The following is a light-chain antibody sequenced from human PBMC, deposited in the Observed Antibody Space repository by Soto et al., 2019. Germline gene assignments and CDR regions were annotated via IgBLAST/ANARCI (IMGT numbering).Light chain of an antibody. V-gene: IGKV3-11*01. Sequence: EIVLTQSPATLSLSPGERATLSCRASQSVSSYLAWYQQKPGQAPRLLIYDASNRATGIPARFSGSGSGTDFTLTISSLEPEDFAAYYCQQRSNWPPFTLGPGTKVDIK. CDR3: QQRSNWPPFT. CDR2: DAS. CDR1: QSVSSY. J-gene: IGKJ3*01.